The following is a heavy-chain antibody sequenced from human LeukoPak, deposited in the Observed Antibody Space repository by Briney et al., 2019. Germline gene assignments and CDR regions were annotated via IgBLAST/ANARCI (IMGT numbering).Heavy chain of an antibody. CDR3: ARNYYDSSGYYLGFDY. Sequence: SETLSLTCTVSGGSISSSSYYWGWIRQPPGKGLEWIGSIYYSGSTYYNPSLKSRVTISVDTSKKQFSLKLSSVTAADTAVYYCARNYYDSSGYYLGFDYWGQGTLVTVSS. V-gene: IGHV4-39*07. CDR1: GGSISSSSYY. CDR2: IYYSGST. J-gene: IGHJ4*02. D-gene: IGHD3-22*01.